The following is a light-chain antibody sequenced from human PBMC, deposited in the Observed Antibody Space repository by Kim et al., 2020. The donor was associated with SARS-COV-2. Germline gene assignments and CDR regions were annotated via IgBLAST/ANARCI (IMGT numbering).Light chain of an antibody. V-gene: IGKV3-20*01. CDR3: QQYSSLPIT. CDR1: QGSSSE. CDR2: GAS. J-gene: IGKJ4*01. Sequence: GEGANPSCRAGQGSSSEVGWYQKRPGQGPRLQIYGASSRATRIRARLSGGGVGTELTFTISRLECGDIAVYYCQQYSSLPITFGGGSKV.